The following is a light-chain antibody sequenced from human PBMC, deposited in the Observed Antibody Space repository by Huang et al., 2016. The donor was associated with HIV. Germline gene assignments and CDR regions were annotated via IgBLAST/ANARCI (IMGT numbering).Light chain of an antibody. CDR1: QGISNY. J-gene: IGKJ5*01. CDR2: AAS. V-gene: IGKV1-8*01. Sequence: AIRMTQSPSSLSASTGDRVTITCRASQGISNYLAWYQQKPGKAPTLLIYAASTLQSGVPSRFNGSGSGSDFTLTISCLQSEDFATYYCQQYYIYPPITFGQGTRLEIK. CDR3: QQYYIYPPIT.